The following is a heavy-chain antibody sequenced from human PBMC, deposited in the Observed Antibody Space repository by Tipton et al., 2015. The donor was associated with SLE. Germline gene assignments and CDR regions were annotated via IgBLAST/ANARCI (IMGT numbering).Heavy chain of an antibody. J-gene: IGHJ4*02. Sequence: LRLSCTVSGDSLSSSGHYWGWIRQPPQKGLEWIGFAHYSGSTYNNPSLQTRVTISVDTSKNQFSLKLSSVTAADTAVYYCARGIFSAGGYWGQGTLVTVSS. D-gene: IGHD3-3*02. CDR1: GDSLSSSGHY. CDR3: ARGIFSAGGY. V-gene: IGHV4-39*07. CDR2: AHYSGST.